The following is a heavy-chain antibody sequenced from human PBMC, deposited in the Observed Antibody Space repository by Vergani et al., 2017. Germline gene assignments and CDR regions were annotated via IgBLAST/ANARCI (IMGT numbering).Heavy chain of an antibody. Sequence: QLQLQESGPGLVKPSETLSLTCTVSGGSLSSSSYYWGWIRQPPGKGLEWIGSIYYSGSTYYNPSLKSRVTISVDTSKNQFSLKLSSVTAADTAVYYCARGYCSSTSCSGFDPWGQGTLVTVSS. D-gene: IGHD2-2*01. CDR3: ARGYCSSTSCSGFDP. J-gene: IGHJ5*02. CDR2: IYYSGST. CDR1: GGSLSSSSYY. V-gene: IGHV4-39*01.